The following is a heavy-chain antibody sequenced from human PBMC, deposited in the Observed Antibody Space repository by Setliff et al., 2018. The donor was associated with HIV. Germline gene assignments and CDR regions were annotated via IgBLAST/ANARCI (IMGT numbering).Heavy chain of an antibody. D-gene: IGHD3-22*01. Sequence: SETLSLTCSRRVSGTPISTYYWSWVRKPPGKGLEWIGYVYYSGSTSYSPSLRGRVTMSVDPSKNQFSLKLNSVTAADTAIYYCARGNYDTSDYYTNFYYYYMDVWGKGTAVTVSS. CDR1: GTPISTYY. CDR3: ARGNYDTSDYYTNFYYYYMDV. J-gene: IGHJ6*03. CDR2: VYYSGST. V-gene: IGHV4-59*01.